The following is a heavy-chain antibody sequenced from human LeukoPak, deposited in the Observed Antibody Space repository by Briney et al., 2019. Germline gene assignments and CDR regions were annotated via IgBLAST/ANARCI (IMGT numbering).Heavy chain of an antibody. D-gene: IGHD2-15*01. Sequence: GGSLRLSCAASGLTFSSAWMSWVRQVPGKGLEWVGRIKSKIDGWTIDYAAPVKGRFIISRDDSKNTLYLQMNSLKTEDTAVYYCVTEGYCSGGNCYSFDYWGQGTLVTVSS. J-gene: IGHJ4*02. CDR2: IKSKIDGWTI. CDR3: VTEGYCSGGNCYSFDY. CDR1: GLTFSSAW. V-gene: IGHV3-15*01.